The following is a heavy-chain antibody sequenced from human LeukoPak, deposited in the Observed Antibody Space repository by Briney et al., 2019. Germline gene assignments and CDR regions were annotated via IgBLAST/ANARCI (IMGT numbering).Heavy chain of an antibody. CDR1: GGSISSGSYY. J-gene: IGHJ4*02. V-gene: IGHV4-61*02. CDR3: ARGPQLYLFDY. D-gene: IGHD6-13*01. Sequence: SQTLSLTCTVSGGSISSGSYYWSWIRQPAGKGLEWIGRIYTSGSTNYNPSLKSRVTISVDTSKNQFSLKLSSVTAADTAVYYRARGPQLYLFDYWGQGTLVTVSS. CDR2: IYTSGST.